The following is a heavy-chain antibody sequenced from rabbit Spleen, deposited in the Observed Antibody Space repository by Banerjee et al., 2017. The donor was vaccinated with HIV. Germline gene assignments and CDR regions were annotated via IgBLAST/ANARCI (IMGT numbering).Heavy chain of an antibody. D-gene: IGHD7-1*01. CDR2: INIVTGKS. Sequence: QEQLVESGGGLVQPGGSLKLSCKASGFDFSNYGVSWVRQAPGKGLDWISCINIVTGKSVYASWAKGRFIMSRTSSTTVTLQMTSLTAVDTATYFCARDTGTSFSSYGMDLWGPGTLVTVS. J-gene: IGHJ6*01. CDR1: GFDFSNYG. V-gene: IGHV1S45*01. CDR3: ARDTGTSFSSYGMDL.